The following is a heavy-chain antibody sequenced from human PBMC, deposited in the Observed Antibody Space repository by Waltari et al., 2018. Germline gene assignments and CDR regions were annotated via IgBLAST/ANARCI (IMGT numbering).Heavy chain of an antibody. Sequence: QVQLQESGPGLVKPSETLSLTCTVSGYSISSGYYWGWIRQPPGKGLEWIGSIYHSGSTYYNPSLKSRVTRSVDTSKNQFSLKLSSVTAADTAGYYCARVQAVAGPLGYWGQGTLVTVSS. V-gene: IGHV4-38-2*02. D-gene: IGHD6-19*01. CDR1: GYSISSGYY. CDR2: IYHSGST. J-gene: IGHJ4*02. CDR3: ARVQAVAGPLGY.